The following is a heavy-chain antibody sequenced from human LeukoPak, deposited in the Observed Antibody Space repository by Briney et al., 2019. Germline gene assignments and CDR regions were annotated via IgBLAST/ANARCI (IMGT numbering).Heavy chain of an antibody. V-gene: IGHV1-46*01. D-gene: IGHD1-26*01. J-gene: IGHJ5*02. CDR3: AAIVGATRWFDP. Sequence: ASVKVSCKASGHTFTSYYMHWVRQAPGQGLEWMGIINPSGGSTSYAQKFQGRVTMTRDTSTSTVYMELSSLRSEDTAVYYCAAIVGATRWFDPWGQGTLVTVSS. CDR2: INPSGGST. CDR1: GHTFTSYY.